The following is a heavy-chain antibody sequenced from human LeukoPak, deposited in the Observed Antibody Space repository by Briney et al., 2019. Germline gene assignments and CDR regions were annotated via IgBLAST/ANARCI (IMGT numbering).Heavy chain of an antibody. J-gene: IGHJ4*02. D-gene: IGHD6-6*01. CDR1: GGSITSYY. CDR2: IHSSGGT. V-gene: IGHV4-4*07. Sequence: PSETLSLTCTVSGGSITSYYWTYIRQPAGKGLEWIGRIHSSGGTNYSPSLKSRVTMSLDTSKNQFSLNLSSVTAADTAIHYCAREFSGTSIAARVFDSWGQGTLVTVSS. CDR3: AREFSGTSIAARVFDS.